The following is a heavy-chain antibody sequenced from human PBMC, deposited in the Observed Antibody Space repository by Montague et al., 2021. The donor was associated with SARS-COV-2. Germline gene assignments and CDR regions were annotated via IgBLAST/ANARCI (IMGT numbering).Heavy chain of an antibody. CDR3: ARGVVGPTVLFLEY. CDR1: NYSVSSGYY. Sequence: SETLSLTCTLSNYSVSSGYYWGWIRQFPGKGLEWIGFKFHSGSTYYNPSLRSRVITSVDTSKNQVSLKLRSVSAADTAVYYCARGVVGPTVLFLEYWGQGILVAVSS. CDR2: KFHSGST. J-gene: IGHJ4*02. D-gene: IGHD1-26*01. V-gene: IGHV4-38-2*02.